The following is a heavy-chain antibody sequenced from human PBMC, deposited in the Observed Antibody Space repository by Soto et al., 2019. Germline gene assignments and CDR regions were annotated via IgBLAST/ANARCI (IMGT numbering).Heavy chain of an antibody. CDR1: GFTFSSFA. D-gene: IGHD4-4*01. Sequence: EVQLLESGGGLVQPGGSLRLSCAASGFTFSSFAMNWVRQAPGKGLEWVSAVSATGGATYYADSVKGWFTISRGNSQNTLYLQMDSLRAEDTAVYYCGQDREMATVRGLDYWGQGPLVTVCS. CDR2: VSATGGAT. V-gene: IGHV3-23*01. J-gene: IGHJ4*02. CDR3: GQDREMATVRGLDY.